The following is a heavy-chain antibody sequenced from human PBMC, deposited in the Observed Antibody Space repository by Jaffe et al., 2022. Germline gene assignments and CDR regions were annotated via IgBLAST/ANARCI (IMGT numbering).Heavy chain of an antibody. CDR1: GFTFSSYG. J-gene: IGHJ3*02. D-gene: IGHD1-1*01. CDR3: AKDRSRRGTKPVDAFDI. V-gene: IGHV3-30*02. Sequence: QVQLVESGGGVVQPGGSLRLSCAASGFTFSSYGMHWVRQAPGKGLEWVAFIRYDGSNKYYADSVKGRFTISRDNSKNTLYLQMNSLRAEDTAVYYCAKDRSRRGTKPVDAFDIWGQGTMVTVSS. CDR2: IRYDGSNK.